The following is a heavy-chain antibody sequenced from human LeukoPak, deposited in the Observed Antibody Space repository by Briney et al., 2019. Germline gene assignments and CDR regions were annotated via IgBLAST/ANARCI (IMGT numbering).Heavy chain of an antibody. Sequence: ASVSVSCTPSGYTFTNYYIHWVRQAPGQGLEWMGIINPNGGRTIYSRKCRGRVDMTGDTSTSTVYMELSSLRSEDTAVYFCARDQYYFDSSGYLRHFDYWGQGTLVTVSP. V-gene: IGHV1-46*01. D-gene: IGHD3-22*01. CDR3: ARDQYYFDSSGYLRHFDY. CDR1: GYTFTNYY. J-gene: IGHJ4*02. CDR2: INPNGGRT.